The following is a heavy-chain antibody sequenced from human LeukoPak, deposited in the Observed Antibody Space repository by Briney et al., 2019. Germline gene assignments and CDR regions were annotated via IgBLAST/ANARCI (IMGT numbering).Heavy chain of an antibody. D-gene: IGHD2-2*01. Sequence: SQTLSLTCAISGVSVSNNVVAWNWIRQSPSRGPEWLGRTYYRSKWYNDYALSVQSRITINPDTSKNQFSLHLNSVTPEDTAVYYCAREVGSAYYWGQGTLVTVSS. V-gene: IGHV6-1*01. J-gene: IGHJ4*02. CDR2: TYYRSKWYN. CDR3: AREVGSAYY. CDR1: GVSVSNNVVA.